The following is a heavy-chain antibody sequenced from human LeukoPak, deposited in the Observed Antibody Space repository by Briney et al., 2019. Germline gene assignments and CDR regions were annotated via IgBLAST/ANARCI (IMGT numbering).Heavy chain of an antibody. CDR2: IYYSGST. CDR3: ARFLPERGAGDY. J-gene: IGHJ4*02. CDR1: GGSISSGDYY. Sequence: SQTLSLTCTVSGGSISSGDYYWSWIRQPRGKGLEWIGYIYYSGSTYYNPSLKSRVTISVDTSKNQFSLQLNSVTPEDTAVYYCARFLPERGAGDYWGQGTLVTVSS. V-gene: IGHV4-30-4*01. D-gene: IGHD3-10*01.